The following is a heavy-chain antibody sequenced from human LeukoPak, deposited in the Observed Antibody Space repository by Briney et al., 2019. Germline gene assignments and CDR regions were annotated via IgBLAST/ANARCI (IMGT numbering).Heavy chain of an antibody. CDR3: VKGGVYSSSSLFDY. CDR2: ISSDGGST. J-gene: IGHJ4*02. D-gene: IGHD6-6*01. V-gene: IGHV3-64D*09. CDR1: EFTFSNYA. Sequence: SGGSLRVSCSASEFTFSNYAMHWVRQAPGKGVEYVSGISSDGGSTYYADSVKGRFAISRDNSKDTLSLQMSSLRPEDTAVYYCVKGGVYSSSSLFDYWGQGTLVTVSS.